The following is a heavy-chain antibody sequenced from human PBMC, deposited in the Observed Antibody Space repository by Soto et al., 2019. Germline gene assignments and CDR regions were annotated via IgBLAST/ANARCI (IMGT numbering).Heavy chain of an antibody. CDR1: GFTFSSYG. D-gene: IGHD1-26*01. CDR2: VSYDGSNK. V-gene: IGHV3-30*18. Sequence: QVQLVESGGGVVQPGRSLRLSCAASGFTFSSYGMYWVRQAPGKGLEWVAFVSYDGSNKNYVDFVKGRFTISRDNSKKTMYLQMNSLRLEDTAVYYCAKEIRWELRAFDIWGQGTMVSVSS. J-gene: IGHJ3*02. CDR3: AKEIRWELRAFDI.